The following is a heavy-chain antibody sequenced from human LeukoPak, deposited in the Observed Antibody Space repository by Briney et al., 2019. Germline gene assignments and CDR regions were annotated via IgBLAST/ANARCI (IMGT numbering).Heavy chain of an antibody. V-gene: IGHV4-34*01. CDR2: INHSGST. D-gene: IGHD3-10*01. Sequence: SETLSLTCAVYGGSFSGYYWSWIRQPPGKGLEWIGEINHSGSTNYNPSLKSRVTISVDTSKNQFSLKLGSVTAADTAVYYCARRYDYYGSGSYHYWGQGTLVTVSS. CDR3: ARRYDYYGSGSYHY. J-gene: IGHJ4*02. CDR1: GGSFSGYY.